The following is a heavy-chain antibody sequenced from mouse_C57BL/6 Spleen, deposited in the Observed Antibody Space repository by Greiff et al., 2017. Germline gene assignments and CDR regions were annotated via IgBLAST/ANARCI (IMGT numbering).Heavy chain of an antibody. CDR3: ARANWDDYAMDY. D-gene: IGHD4-1*02. CDR2: IWSGGST. J-gene: IGHJ4*01. Sequence: VKLMESGPGLVQPSQSLSITCTVSGFSLTSYGVHWVRQSPGKGLEWLGVIWSGGSTDYNAAFISRLSISKDNSKSQVFFKMNRLQADDTAIYYCARANWDDYAMDYWGQGTSVTVSS. CDR1: GFSLTSYG. V-gene: IGHV2-2*01.